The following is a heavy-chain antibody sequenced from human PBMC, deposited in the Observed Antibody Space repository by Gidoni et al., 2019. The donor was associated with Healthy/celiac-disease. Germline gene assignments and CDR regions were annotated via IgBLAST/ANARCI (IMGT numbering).Heavy chain of an antibody. Sequence: EVQLVESGGGLVQPGRSLGLSCAASGFTFYDYAMPWVRHAPGKGLEGVSGISWNSGSIGYADSVKGRFTISRDNAKNSLYLQMNSLRAEDTALYYCAKSLRSSSSPRWELPNYYYYYGMDVWGQGTTVTVSS. CDR2: ISWNSGSI. D-gene: IGHD6-6*01. CDR1: GFTFYDYA. CDR3: AKSLRSSSSPRWELPNYYYYYGMDV. J-gene: IGHJ6*02. V-gene: IGHV3-9*01.